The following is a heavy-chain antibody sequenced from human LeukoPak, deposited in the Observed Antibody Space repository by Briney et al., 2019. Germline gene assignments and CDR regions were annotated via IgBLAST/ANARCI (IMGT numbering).Heavy chain of an antibody. Sequence: GASVKVSCKASGYTFTGYYMHWVRQAPGQGLEGVGRINPNSGGTNYAQKFQGRVTMTRDTSISTAYMELSRLRSDDTAVYYCARGKRGQQSFDFSGQGTLVTVSS. J-gene: IGHJ4*02. CDR2: INPNSGGT. CDR3: ARGKRGQQSFDF. D-gene: IGHD3-16*01. V-gene: IGHV1-2*06. CDR1: GYTFTGYY.